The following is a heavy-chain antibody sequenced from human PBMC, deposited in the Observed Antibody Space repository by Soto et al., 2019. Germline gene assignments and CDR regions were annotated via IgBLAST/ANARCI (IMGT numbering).Heavy chain of an antibody. Sequence: QVQLQESGPGLVKPSQTLSLTCTVSVGSISSGGYYWSWIRQHPGKGLEWIGYISYSGSTYYNPSLKRRVTISVDTSKNQFSLRLSSVTAADTAVYYCARDVVNLAAAAQIYYDYGLDVWGQGTTVTVSS. V-gene: IGHV4-31*03. CDR3: ARDVVNLAAAAQIYYDYGLDV. J-gene: IGHJ6*02. CDR2: ISYSGST. CDR1: VGSISSGGYY. D-gene: IGHD6-13*01.